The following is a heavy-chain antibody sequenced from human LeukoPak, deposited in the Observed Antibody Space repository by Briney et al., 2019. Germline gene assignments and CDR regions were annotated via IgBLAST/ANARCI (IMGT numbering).Heavy chain of an antibody. Sequence: GGSLRLSCAASGFTLSSFAMSWVRQAPGKGLEWISASAGGSTFCADSVKGRFTISRDNSKNTLFLQMSSLRAEDTAVYYCAKGRTGNFDYWGQGTLVTVSS. CDR3: AKGRTGNFDY. J-gene: IGHJ4*02. CDR1: GFTLSSFA. CDR2: SAGGST. V-gene: IGHV3-23*01. D-gene: IGHD3/OR15-3a*01.